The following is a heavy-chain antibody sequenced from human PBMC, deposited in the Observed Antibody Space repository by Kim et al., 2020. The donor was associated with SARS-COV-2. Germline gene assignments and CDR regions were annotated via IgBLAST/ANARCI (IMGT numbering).Heavy chain of an antibody. V-gene: IGHV7-4-1*02. J-gene: IGHJ3*02. Sequence: KYAQGFTGRFVFSLDTSGSTAYLQISSLKAEDTAVYYCARGDSSGDAFDIWGQGTMVTVSS. D-gene: IGHD6-19*01. CDR3: ARGDSSGDAFDI.